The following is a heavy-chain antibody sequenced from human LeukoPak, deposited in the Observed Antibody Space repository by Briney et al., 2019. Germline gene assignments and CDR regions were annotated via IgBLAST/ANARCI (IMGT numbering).Heavy chain of an antibody. CDR1: GFTFSPYW. V-gene: IGHV3-74*01. CDR3: AREAFTSFDY. J-gene: IGHJ4*02. Sequence: GGSLRLSCAASGFTFSPYWMHWVRQAPGKGLVWVSRINSDGSSTNYADSVKGRFTISTDSAKNTLYLQMNSLRVEDTAVYYCAREAFTSFDYWGQGTLVTVSS. CDR2: INSDGSST.